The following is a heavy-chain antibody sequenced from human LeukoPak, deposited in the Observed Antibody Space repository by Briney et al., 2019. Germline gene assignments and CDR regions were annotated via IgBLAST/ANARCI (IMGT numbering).Heavy chain of an antibody. V-gene: IGHV3-21*01. CDR3: AGGTEPYDFWSGYPSRWFDS. CDR2: ISSSSSYI. Sequence: GGSLRLSCAGSGFTFSSYSMNWVRQAPGKGLEWVSCISSSSSYIYYADSVTGRFTISRDNAKNSLYLQMNSLRAEDTAVYYCAGGTEPYDFWSGYPSRWFDSWGQGALVTVSS. J-gene: IGHJ5*01. CDR1: GFTFSSYS. D-gene: IGHD3-3*01.